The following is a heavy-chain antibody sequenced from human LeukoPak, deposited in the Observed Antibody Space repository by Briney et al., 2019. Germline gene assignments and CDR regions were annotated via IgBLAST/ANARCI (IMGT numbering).Heavy chain of an antibody. J-gene: IGHJ5*02. V-gene: IGHV3-11*05. CDR3: ARAHYFGSGSYANVRWFDP. CDR1: GFTFSDYY. Sequence: GGSLRLSCAASGFTFSDYYMSWIRQAPGKGLEWVSYISSSNSHTKYGDSVKGRFTISRDNAKNSLYLQMNSLRAEDTAVFYCARAHYFGSGSYANVRWFDPWGQGTLVTVSS. D-gene: IGHD3-10*01. CDR2: ISSSNSHT.